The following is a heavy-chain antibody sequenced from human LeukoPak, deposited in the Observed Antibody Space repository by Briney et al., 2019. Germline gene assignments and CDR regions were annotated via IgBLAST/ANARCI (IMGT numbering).Heavy chain of an antibody. J-gene: IGHJ5*02. CDR3: ARYGGSGCFDP. Sequence: PGGSLRLSCAPSGFTFSSYSMNCVRQAPGKGLEWVANIKQDGSEKYYVDSVKGRFTISRDNAKNSLYLQINSLSAEDTAVYYCARYGGSGCFDPWGQGTLVTVSS. CDR2: IKQDGSEK. CDR1: GFTFSSYS. V-gene: IGHV3-7*05. D-gene: IGHD3-10*01.